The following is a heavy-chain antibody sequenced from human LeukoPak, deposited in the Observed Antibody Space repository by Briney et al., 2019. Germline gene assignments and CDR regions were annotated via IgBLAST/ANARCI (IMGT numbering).Heavy chain of an antibody. J-gene: IGHJ4*02. CDR1: GGSISSGGYY. CDR2: IYHSGST. V-gene: IGHV4-30-2*01. Sequence: SQTLSLTCTVSGGSISSGGYYWSWIRQPPGKGLEWIGYIYHSGSTYYNPSLKSRVTISVDRSKNQFSLKLSSVTAADTAVYYCARGPPLGYCSSTSCYTAEYYFDYWGQGTLVTVSS. D-gene: IGHD2-2*02. CDR3: ARGPPLGYCSSTSCYTAEYYFDY.